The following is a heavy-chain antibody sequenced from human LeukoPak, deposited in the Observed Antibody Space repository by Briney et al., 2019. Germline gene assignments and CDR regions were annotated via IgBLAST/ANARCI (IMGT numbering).Heavy chain of an antibody. Sequence: RASVKDSCKASGYTLTSYDIHWVRQATGQGLEWMGWMNSNSGNTGYAQKFQGRVTITRNTAISTAYMELSSLRSEDTAVYYCARAFSWVQLQDYWGQGTLVTVS. D-gene: IGHD6-13*01. J-gene: IGHJ4*02. CDR1: GYTLTSYD. V-gene: IGHV1-8*03. CDR3: ARAFSWVQLQDY. CDR2: MNSNSGNT.